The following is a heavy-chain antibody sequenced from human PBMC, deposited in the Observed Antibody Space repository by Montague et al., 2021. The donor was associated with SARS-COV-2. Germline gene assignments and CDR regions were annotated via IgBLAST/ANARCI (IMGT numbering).Heavy chain of an antibody. CDR3: AKDRQYCSSTSCYNYGYYYYYMDV. Sequence: SLRLSCAASGFTFSSYGMHWVRQAPGKGLEWVAVISYDGSNKYYADSVKGRFTISRDNSKNTLYLQVNSLRAEDTAVYYCAKDRQYCSSTSCYNYGYYYYYMDVWGKGTTVTVSS. D-gene: IGHD2-2*02. CDR2: ISYDGSNK. V-gene: IGHV3-30*18. J-gene: IGHJ6*03. CDR1: GFTFSSYG.